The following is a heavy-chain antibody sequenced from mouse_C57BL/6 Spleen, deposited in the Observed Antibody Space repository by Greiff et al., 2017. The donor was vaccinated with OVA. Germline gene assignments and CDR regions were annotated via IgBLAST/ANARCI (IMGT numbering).Heavy chain of an antibody. D-gene: IGHD2-4*01. CDR2: INPSSGYT. J-gene: IGHJ4*01. Sequence: VKLQESGAELARPGASVKMSCKASGYTFTSYTMHWVKQRPGQGLEWIGYINPSSGYTKYNQKFKDKATLTADKSSSTAYMQLIRLPSEDSAFFYGARAITGYAMDYWGQGTTVTVSA. CDR3: ARAITGYAMDY. V-gene: IGHV1-4*01. CDR1: GYTFTSYT.